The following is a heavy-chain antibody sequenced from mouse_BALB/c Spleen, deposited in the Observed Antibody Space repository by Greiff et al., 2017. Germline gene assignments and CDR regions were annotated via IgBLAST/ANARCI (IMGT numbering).Heavy chain of an antibody. D-gene: IGHD1-2*01. J-gene: IGHJ4*01. CDR2: ISSGGGST. V-gene: IGHV5-12-1*01. CDR3: ARHTTATDAMDY. CDR1: GFAFSSYD. Sequence: EVKVVESGGGLVKPGGSLKLSCAASGFAFSSYDMSWVRQTPEKRLEWVAYISSGGGSTYYPDTVKGRFTISRDNAKNTLYLQMSSLKSEDTAMYYCARHTTATDAMDYWGQGTSVTVSS.